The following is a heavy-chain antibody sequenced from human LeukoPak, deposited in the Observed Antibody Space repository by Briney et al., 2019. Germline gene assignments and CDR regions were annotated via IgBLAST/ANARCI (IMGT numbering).Heavy chain of an antibody. CDR3: ARNRRQWLPIHDAFDI. J-gene: IGHJ3*02. V-gene: IGHV1-2*02. CDR2: INPKSGGT. Sequence: ASVTVSCTASGVTFTDYYIHWVRQAPGQGLEWMGWINPKSGGTNYAQKFQGRVTMTRDTSISTAYMELSGLRSDDTAVYYCARNRRQWLPIHDAFDIWGQGTMVTVSS. D-gene: IGHD6-19*01. CDR1: GVTFTDYY.